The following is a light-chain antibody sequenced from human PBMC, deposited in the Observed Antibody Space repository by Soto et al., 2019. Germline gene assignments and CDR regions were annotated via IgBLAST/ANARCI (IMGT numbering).Light chain of an antibody. CDR1: SSDVGGYNY. CDR2: GVT. Sequence: QPVLTQPASVSGSPGQSITISCTGTSSDVGGYNYVSWYQQHPGKAPKLMIYGVTNRPSGVSNRFSGSKSGNTASLTISGLQADDEADYYCSSYTSSTTLSVIFGGGTKLTVL. V-gene: IGLV2-14*01. CDR3: SSYTSSTTLSVI. J-gene: IGLJ2*01.